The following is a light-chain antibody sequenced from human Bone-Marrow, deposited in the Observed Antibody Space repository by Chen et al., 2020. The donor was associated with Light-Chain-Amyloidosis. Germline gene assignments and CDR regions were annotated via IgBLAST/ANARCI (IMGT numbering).Light chain of an antibody. CDR3: QQYYSYPPT. J-gene: IGKJ1*01. V-gene: IGKV1-8*01. CDR1: QGISSY. Sequence: AIRMTQSPSSLSASTGDRVTITCRASQGISSYLAWYQQKPGKAPKLLIYAASTLQSGVPSRFSGSGSGTDFTLTSSCLQSEDFATDYCQQYYSYPPTFGQGTKVEIK. CDR2: AAS.